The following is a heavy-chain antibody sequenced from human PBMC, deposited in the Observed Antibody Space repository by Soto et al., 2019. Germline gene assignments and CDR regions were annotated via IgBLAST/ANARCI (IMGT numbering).Heavy chain of an antibody. Sequence: GGSLRLSCAASGFTFSSYGMHWVRQAPGKGLEWVAVISYDGSNKYYADSVKGRFTISRDNSKNTLYLQMNSLRAEDTAVYYCAKKTSMIVGPVDYWGQGTLVTVSS. J-gene: IGHJ4*02. CDR1: GFTFSSYG. CDR2: ISYDGSNK. D-gene: IGHD3-22*01. CDR3: AKKTSMIVGPVDY. V-gene: IGHV3-30*18.